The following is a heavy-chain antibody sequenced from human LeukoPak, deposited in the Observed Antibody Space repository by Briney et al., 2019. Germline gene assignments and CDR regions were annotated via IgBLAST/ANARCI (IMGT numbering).Heavy chain of an antibody. V-gene: IGHV3-7*01. CDR2: TNPDGSIK. CDR1: GFIFGGYW. J-gene: IGHJ4*02. D-gene: IGHD3-3*01. CDR3: VSGFLQWLY. Sequence: GGSLRLSCAASGFIFGGYWMSWVRQAPGRGLERVANTNPDGSIKYYVDSVNGRFTISRDNAKNSLYLQMNSLRAEDTAVYYCVSGFLQWLYWGQGTLVTVSS.